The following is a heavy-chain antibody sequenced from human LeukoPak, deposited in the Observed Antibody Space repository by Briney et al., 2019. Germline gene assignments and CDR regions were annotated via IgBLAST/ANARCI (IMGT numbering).Heavy chain of an antibody. V-gene: IGHV3-7*01. CDR1: GFSFSNYW. J-gene: IGHJ4*02. CDR3: VSAIRGSPIDY. CDR2: IKTDGSET. Sequence: GGSLRLSCAASGFSFSNYWMGWVRQAPGKGLAYVANIKTDGSETYYVDSVKGRFTISRDNAKNSLFLQMNSLRAEDTAIYYCVSAIRGSPIDYWGQGTLVSVPS. D-gene: IGHD3-10*01.